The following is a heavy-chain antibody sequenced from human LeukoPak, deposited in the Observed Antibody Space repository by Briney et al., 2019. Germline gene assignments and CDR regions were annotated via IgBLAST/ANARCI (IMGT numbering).Heavy chain of an antibody. CDR3: ARDPGMWELLSVGYYFDY. CDR1: GFTFDDYG. Sequence: GGSLRLSCAASGFTFDDYGMSWVRQAPGKGLEWVSGINWNGGSTGYADSVKGRFTISRDNAKNSLYLQMNSLRAEDTALYYCARDPGMWELLSVGYYFDYWGQGTLVTVSS. CDR2: INWNGGST. D-gene: IGHD1-26*01. J-gene: IGHJ4*02. V-gene: IGHV3-20*04.